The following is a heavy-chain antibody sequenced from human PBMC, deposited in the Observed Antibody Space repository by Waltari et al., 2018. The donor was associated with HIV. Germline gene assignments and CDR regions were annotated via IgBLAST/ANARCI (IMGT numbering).Heavy chain of an antibody. CDR2: ISSNGGST. D-gene: IGHD3-10*01. CDR3: ATEAGMVRGRWFDP. J-gene: IGHJ5*02. CDR1: GFTFSSYA. Sequence: EVQLVESGGGLVQPGGSLRLSCSASGFTFSSYAMHWVRQAPGKGLEYVSAISSNGGSTYYADSVKGRFTISRDNSKNTLYLQMSSLRAEDTAVYYCATEAGMVRGRWFDPWGQGTLVTVSS. V-gene: IGHV3-64D*06.